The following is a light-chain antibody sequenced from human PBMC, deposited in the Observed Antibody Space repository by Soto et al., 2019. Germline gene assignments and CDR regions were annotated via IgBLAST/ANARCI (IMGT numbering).Light chain of an antibody. Sequence: DIQMTQSPSYVSASVGDRGTITFRASQGIKNWLAWYQQKPGKAPNLLIYTGSSLQSGVPSRFSGSGSGTDFTLTINSLQPEDFATYYYQQAASFPITFGQGTRLEIK. CDR1: QGIKNW. V-gene: IGKV1-12*01. CDR2: TGS. J-gene: IGKJ5*01. CDR3: QQAASFPIT.